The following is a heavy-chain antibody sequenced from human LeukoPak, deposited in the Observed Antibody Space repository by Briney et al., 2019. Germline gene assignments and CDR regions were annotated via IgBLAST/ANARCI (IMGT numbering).Heavy chain of an antibody. CDR2: INPNSGGT. CDR1: GYTFTGYY. CDR3: ARAVNCGGDCYTKYYFDY. Sequence: ASVKVSCKASGYTFTGYYMHWVRQAPGQGLEWMGRINPNSGGTSYAQKFQGRVTMTRDTSISTAYMELRRLRSDDTAVYYCARAVNCGGDCYTKYYFDYWGQGTLVTVSS. J-gene: IGHJ4*02. D-gene: IGHD2-21*02. V-gene: IGHV1-2*06.